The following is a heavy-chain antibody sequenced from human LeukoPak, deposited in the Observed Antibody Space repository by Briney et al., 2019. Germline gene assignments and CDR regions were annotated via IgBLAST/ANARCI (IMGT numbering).Heavy chain of an antibody. CDR1: GFTFSSYN. J-gene: IGHJ3*01. CDR3: IVAPPWDV. Sequence: GGSLRLSCAASGFTFSSYNMNWVRQAPGKGLEWVGRIKSKADGGTTDYAAPVKGRFTISRDDSKDMLYLQMNSLKTEDTAVYYCIVAPPWDVWGQGTVVTVSS. CDR2: IKSKADGGTT. V-gene: IGHV3-15*01. D-gene: IGHD2-2*01.